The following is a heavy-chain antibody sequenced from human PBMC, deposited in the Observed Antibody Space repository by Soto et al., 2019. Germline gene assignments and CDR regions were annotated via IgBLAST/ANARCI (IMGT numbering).Heavy chain of an antibody. CDR2: IYYSGST. D-gene: IGHD3-10*01. CDR1: GGSISSYY. J-gene: IGHJ5*02. CDR3: ARRDGSLIYYPPDKNWSVP. V-gene: IGHV4-59*08. Sequence: SETLSLTCTVSGGSISSYYWSWIRQPPGKGLEWIGYIYYSGSTNYNPSLKSRVTISVDTSKNQFSLKLSSVTAADTAVYYCARRDGSLIYYPPDKNWSVPSGPGPLVSVS.